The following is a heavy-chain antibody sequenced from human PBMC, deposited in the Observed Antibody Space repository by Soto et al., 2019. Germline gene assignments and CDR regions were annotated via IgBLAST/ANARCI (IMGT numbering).Heavy chain of an antibody. V-gene: IGHV3-23*01. CDR2: ISGSGGIT. CDR1: GFPFSSYA. CDR3: AKSLSASPNYFFDS. D-gene: IGHD1-1*01. J-gene: IGHJ4*02. Sequence: GGSLRLSCAASGFPFSSYAMSWVRQSPGKGLEWVSGISGSGGITYYADSVKGRFTISRDNSKNTLYLQMNSLRADDTAVYFCAKSLSASPNYFFDSWGQGTLVTVSS.